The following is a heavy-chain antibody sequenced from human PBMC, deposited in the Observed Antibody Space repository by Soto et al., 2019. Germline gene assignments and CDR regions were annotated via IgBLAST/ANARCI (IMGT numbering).Heavy chain of an antibody. Sequence: SDTLSLTCSASGYLISSGYYWRWVRQTPGKGLEWLGSIDYSGKTYKNPSLKSRVSASVDLSQNQFSLHLRSVTAADTAVYFCARDLSSGYDSYYVDYWGQGILVTVSS. CDR2: IDYSGKT. V-gene: IGHV4-38-2*02. D-gene: IGHD3-22*01. CDR3: ARDLSSGYDSYYVDY. J-gene: IGHJ4*02. CDR1: GYLISSGYY.